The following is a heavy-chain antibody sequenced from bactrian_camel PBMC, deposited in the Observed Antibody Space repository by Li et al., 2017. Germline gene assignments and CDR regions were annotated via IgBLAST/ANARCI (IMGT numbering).Heavy chain of an antibody. Sequence: HVQLVESGGGSVQAGGSLRLSCAASGYTYNRNCMAWFRQAPGKEREGVARIATGSGNTYYADSVKGRFTISQDNAKNTVYLQMNSLKPEDTAMYYCAARGPYCYTKLSVRDFTYWGQGTLVTVS. CDR2: IATGSGNT. CDR1: GYTYNRNC. J-gene: IGHJ6*01. CDR3: AARGPYCYTKLSVRDFTY. V-gene: IGHV3S1*01. D-gene: IGHD2*01.